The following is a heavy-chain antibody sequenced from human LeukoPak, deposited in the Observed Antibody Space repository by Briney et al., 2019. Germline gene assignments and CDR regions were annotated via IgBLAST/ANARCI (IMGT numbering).Heavy chain of an antibody. CDR1: GFTFSSYG. V-gene: IGHV3-33*06. D-gene: IGHD1-14*01. CDR3: AKDRNPSYYYYMGV. CDR2: IWYDGSNK. J-gene: IGHJ6*03. Sequence: PGGSLRLSCAASGFTFSSYGMHWVRQAPGKGLEWVAVIWYDGSNKYYADSVKGRFTISRDNSKNTLYLQMNSLRAEDTAVYYCAKDRNPSYYYYMGVWGKGTTVTVSS.